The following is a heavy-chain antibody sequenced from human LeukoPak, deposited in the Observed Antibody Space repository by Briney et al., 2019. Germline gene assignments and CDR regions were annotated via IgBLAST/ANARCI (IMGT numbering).Heavy chain of an antibody. V-gene: IGHV3-23*01. CDR3: AKDTGQWELLEY. Sequence: GGSLRLSCAASGFTFSSSAMSWVRQAPGKGLEWVSAISGSGGSTYYADSVKGRFTISRDNSKNTLYLQMNSLRAEDTAVYYCAKDTGQWELLEYWGQGTLVTVSS. CDR2: ISGSGGST. D-gene: IGHD1-26*01. CDR1: GFTFSSSA. J-gene: IGHJ4*02.